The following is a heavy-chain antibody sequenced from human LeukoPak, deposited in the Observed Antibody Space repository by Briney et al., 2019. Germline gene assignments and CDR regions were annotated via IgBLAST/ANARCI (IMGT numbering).Heavy chain of an antibody. D-gene: IGHD1-26*01. CDR2: IKQDGSEK. CDR3: ARDLGGSYYASDY. Sequence: GGSLRLSCAASGFTFSSYWMSWVRQAPGKGLEWVANIKQDGSEKYYVDSVMGRFTISRDNAKNSLYLQMNSLRAEDTAVYYCARDLGGSYYASDYWGQGTLVTVSS. J-gene: IGHJ4*02. CDR1: GFTFSSYW. V-gene: IGHV3-7*03.